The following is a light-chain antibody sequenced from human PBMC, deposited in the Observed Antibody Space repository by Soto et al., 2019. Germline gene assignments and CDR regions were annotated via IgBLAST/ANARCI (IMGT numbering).Light chain of an antibody. CDR3: MQDTQSLYP. CDR2: EIY. V-gene: IGKV2-24*01. J-gene: IGKJ2*01. Sequence: DIVMTQTPLSSPVTLGQPASISCRSSQSLVHSNGNTYLSWLQQRPGQPPRLLISEIYKRFSWVPDRYSGIGAGTDFTLKISRVEAEDVKDYYLMQDTQSLYPFGHGSKLEIK. CDR1: QSLVHSNGNTY.